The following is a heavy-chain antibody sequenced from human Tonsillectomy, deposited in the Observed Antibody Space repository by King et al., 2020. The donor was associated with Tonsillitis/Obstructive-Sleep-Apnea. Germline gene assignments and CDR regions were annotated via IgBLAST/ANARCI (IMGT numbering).Heavy chain of an antibody. CDR2: SYCSGST. CDR3: ASRETTYNTTSNWSAR. V-gene: IGHV4-39*01. Sequence: QLQESGPGLVKPSETLSLTCTVSGGSITSSSYYWGWIRQPPGKGLEWIGYSYCSGSTYYNPSLKSRVTISVDTSKNQFSLKLNSVTAADTAVYYCASRETTYNTTSNWSARWGQGTLVSVSS. CDR1: GGSITSSSYY. D-gene: IGHD1-1*01. J-gene: IGHJ5*02.